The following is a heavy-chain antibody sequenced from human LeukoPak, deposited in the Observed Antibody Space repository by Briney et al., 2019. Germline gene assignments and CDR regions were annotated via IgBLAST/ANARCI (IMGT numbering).Heavy chain of an antibody. Sequence: SETLSLTCTVSGGSISSYYWSWIRQPPGKGLEWIGYIYYSGSTNYNPSLKSRVTISVDTSKNQFSLKLSSVTAADTAVHYCARTLGELSLFFDYWGQGTLVTVSS. CDR3: ARTLGELSLFFDY. CDR1: GGSISSYY. J-gene: IGHJ4*02. CDR2: IYYSGST. D-gene: IGHD3-16*02. V-gene: IGHV4-59*01.